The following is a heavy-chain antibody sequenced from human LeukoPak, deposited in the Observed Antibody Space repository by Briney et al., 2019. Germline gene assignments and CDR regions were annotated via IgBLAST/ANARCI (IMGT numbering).Heavy chain of an antibody. J-gene: IGHJ1*01. Sequence: GGSLRLSCAASGFTFSTYAMSWVRQAPGKGLEWVSGISGSGGSTYYADSVKGRFTISRDNSKNTLYLQMNSLRADDTAVYYCAKGQLPTKPEYFQHWGQGTLVTVSS. V-gene: IGHV3-23*01. CDR3: AKGQLPTKPEYFQH. CDR1: GFTFSTYA. CDR2: ISGSGGST. D-gene: IGHD2-2*01.